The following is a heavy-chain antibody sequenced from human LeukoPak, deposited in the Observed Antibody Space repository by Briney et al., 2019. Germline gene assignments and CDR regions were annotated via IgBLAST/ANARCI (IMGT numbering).Heavy chain of an antibody. CDR1: GGTFSSYA. CDR3: AREDSGSYRYYYYYGMDV. J-gene: IGHJ6*02. V-gene: IGHV1-69*01. CDR2: IIPIFGTA. Sequence: GSSVKVSCKASGGTFSSYAISWVRQAPGQGLEWMGGIIPIFGTANYAQKFQGRVTITADESTSTAYMELSSLRSEDTAVYYCAREDSGSYRYYYYYGMDVWGQGTTVTVSS. D-gene: IGHD1-26*01.